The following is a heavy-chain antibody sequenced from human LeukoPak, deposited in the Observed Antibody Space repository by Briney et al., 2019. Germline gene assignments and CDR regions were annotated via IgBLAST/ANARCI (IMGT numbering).Heavy chain of an antibody. CDR1: GFTFSSCG. CDR2: IGPTGTDR. V-gene: IGHV3-21*01. J-gene: IGHJ4*02. D-gene: IGHD1-14*01. Sequence: GGSLRLSCAASGFTFSSCGFNWVRQAPGKGLEWVSSIGPTGTDRYYADSVRGRFTISRDNAKNSMYLQMDSPRDEDTAVYYCATETIGRHYDYWGQGTLLTVSS. CDR3: ATETIGRHYDY.